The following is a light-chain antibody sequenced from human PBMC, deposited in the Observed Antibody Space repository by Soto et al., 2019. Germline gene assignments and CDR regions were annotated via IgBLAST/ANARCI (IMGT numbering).Light chain of an antibody. CDR3: AAWDDSLNGCV. CDR1: NSNIGNNA. J-gene: IGLJ1*01. Sequence: QSVLTQPPSVSEAPRQRVTISCSGTNSNIGNNAVNWYQQLPGKAPKLLIYFDDLLPSGVSDRFSGSKSGTSASLVISGLQSDDEADFSCAAWDDSLNGCVFGTGTKVTVL. CDR2: FDD. V-gene: IGLV1-36*01.